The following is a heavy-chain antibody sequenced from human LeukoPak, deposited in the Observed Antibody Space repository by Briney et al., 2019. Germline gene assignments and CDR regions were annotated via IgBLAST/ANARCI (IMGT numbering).Heavy chain of an antibody. Sequence: ASVKVSCKASGYTFTSYGISWVRQAPGQGLEWMGWISAYNGNTNYAQKLQGRVTMTTDTSTSTAYMELRSLRSDDTAVYYCARDPPVLLWFRGLSGDHWGQGTLVTVSS. CDR1: GYTFTSYG. J-gene: IGHJ4*02. D-gene: IGHD3-10*01. CDR3: ARDPPVLLWFRGLSGDH. V-gene: IGHV1-18*01. CDR2: ISAYNGNT.